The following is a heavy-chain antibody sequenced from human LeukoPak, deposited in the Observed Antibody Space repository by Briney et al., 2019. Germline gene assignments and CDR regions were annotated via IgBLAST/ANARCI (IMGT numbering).Heavy chain of an antibody. Sequence: GGSLRLSCAASGFTFDNYGMHWVRQAPGKGLEWVAFIRSDGGIKYYADSVKGRFTISRDNSKNTLYLQVNSLRAEDTAVYFCAKDVPAAYFNYWGQGTLVTVSS. J-gene: IGHJ4*02. CDR3: AKDVPAAYFNY. CDR2: IRSDGGIK. CDR1: GFTFDNYG. D-gene: IGHD2-2*01. V-gene: IGHV3-30*02.